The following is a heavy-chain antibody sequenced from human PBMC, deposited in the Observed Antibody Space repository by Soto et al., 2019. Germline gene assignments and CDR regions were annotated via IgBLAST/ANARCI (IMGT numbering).Heavy chain of an antibody. V-gene: IGHV3-23*01. D-gene: IGHD2-2*01. Sequence: GGSRRLSCAGSGFMFSSFAMTWVRQARGKGLEWVSTTRSNGEHTYYADSVKGRFTVSRDNSKNTLFLEMSSLRAEDWAIYYCAKDSKSVSVSAARVYGMDVWGQGTTVTVSS. J-gene: IGHJ6*02. CDR3: AKDSKSVSVSAARVYGMDV. CDR2: TRSNGEHT. CDR1: GFMFSSFA.